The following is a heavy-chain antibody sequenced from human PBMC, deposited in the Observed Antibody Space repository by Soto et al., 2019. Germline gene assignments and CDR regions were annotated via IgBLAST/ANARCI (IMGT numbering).Heavy chain of an antibody. D-gene: IGHD5-18*01. CDR1: GFTFTSSA. CDR3: ARESRGYSYGAGVIDY. Sequence: GASVKVSCKASGFTFTSSAVQWVRQARGQRLEWIGWIVVGSGNTNYAQKFQERVTITRDMSTSTAYMELSSLRSDDTAVYYCARESRGYSYGAGVIDYWGQGTLVTVSS. CDR2: IVVGSGNT. J-gene: IGHJ4*02. V-gene: IGHV1-58*01.